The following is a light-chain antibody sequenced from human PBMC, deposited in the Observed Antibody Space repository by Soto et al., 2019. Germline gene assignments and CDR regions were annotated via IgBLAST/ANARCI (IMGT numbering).Light chain of an antibody. V-gene: IGLV2-8*01. CDR3: SSYAGSSNYV. CDR1: SSDVGGYNS. Sequence: QSVLTQPPSASGSPGQSVTISCTGTSSDVGGYNSVSWYQHHPGKAPKLMIYEVSKRPSGVPDRFSGSKSANTASLTVSGFQAEDEADYYCSSYAGSSNYVFGTGTKVTVL. J-gene: IGLJ1*01. CDR2: EVS.